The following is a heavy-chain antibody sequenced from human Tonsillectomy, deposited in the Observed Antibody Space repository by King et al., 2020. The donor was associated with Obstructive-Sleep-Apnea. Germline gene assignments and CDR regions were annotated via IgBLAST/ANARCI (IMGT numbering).Heavy chain of an antibody. D-gene: IGHD3-22*01. CDR3: ARFNYDSSGFYWYFDI. Sequence: VQLQESGPGLVKPSQTLSLTCTVSGGSISSGGYYWSWIRQHPGKGLEWFGYIYHTGNAHYNPSLQSRVTISVDTSKNQFSLQVNSVAAADTAVYYCARFNYDSSGFYWYFDIWGRGSPVTVSS. CDR2: IYHTGNA. J-gene: IGHJ2*01. V-gene: IGHV4-31*03. CDR1: GGSISSGGYY.